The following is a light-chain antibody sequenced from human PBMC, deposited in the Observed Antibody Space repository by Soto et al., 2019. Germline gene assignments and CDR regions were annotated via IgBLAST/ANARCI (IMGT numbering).Light chain of an antibody. CDR2: GAS. CDR1: HSVSSY. CDR3: QQYNNWPPSWT. Sequence: EIVLTHSPATLSLSPGERATLSCSASHSVSSYLAWYQQKPGQAPRLLIYGASTRATGIPARFSGSGSGTEFTLTISSLQSEDFAVYYCQQYNNWPPSWTFGQGTKVDIK. V-gene: IGKV3-15*01. J-gene: IGKJ1*01.